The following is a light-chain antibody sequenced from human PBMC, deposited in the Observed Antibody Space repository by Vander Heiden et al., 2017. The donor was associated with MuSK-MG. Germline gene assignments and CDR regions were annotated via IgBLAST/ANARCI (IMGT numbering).Light chain of an antibody. Sequence: PKLLIKYASQSISGVPSRFSGSGSGTDFTLTINSPEAEDAATYYCQQSYSLPLTFGGGTKVEI. V-gene: IGKV6-21*02. CDR3: QQSYSLPLT. J-gene: IGKJ4*01. CDR2: YAS.